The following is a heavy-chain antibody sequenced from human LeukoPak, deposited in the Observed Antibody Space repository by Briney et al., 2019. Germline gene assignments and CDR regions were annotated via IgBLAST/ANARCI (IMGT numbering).Heavy chain of an antibody. CDR3: ARTHCSGGSCPLSH. J-gene: IGHJ4*02. Sequence: PGGSLRLSRAASGFTFSSYSMKWVRQAPGKGLEWVAYISSSSSYIHHVDSVKGRFTISRDNAKNSLYLQMNSLRGEDTAVYYCARTHCSGGSCPLSHWGQGTLVTVSS. V-gene: IGHV3-21*01. CDR1: GFTFSSYS. D-gene: IGHD2-15*01. CDR2: ISSSSSYI.